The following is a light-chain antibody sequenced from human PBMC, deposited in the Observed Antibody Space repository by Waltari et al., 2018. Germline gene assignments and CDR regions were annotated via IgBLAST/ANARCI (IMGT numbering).Light chain of an antibody. CDR3: QVWDNSGDHPE. V-gene: IGLV3-21*01. CDR1: SFEGQN. Sequence: SSMVTQPPSGSVAPGQTARITGEGDSFEGQNEHGYQQKPGQAPGWALYDGANRPSGIPEGFSGSKSGIPATLAVTGVEPGDEADYYCQVWDNSGDHPEFGGGTKLTVL. J-gene: IGLJ3*02. CDR2: DGA.